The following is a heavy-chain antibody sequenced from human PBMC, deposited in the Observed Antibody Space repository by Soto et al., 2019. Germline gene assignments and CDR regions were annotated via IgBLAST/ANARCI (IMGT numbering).Heavy chain of an antibody. CDR1: GYSISSGYY. V-gene: IGHV4-38-2*01. CDR3: ARVWWRYDFWSGYYSLDP. CDR2: IYHSGST. D-gene: IGHD3-3*01. J-gene: IGHJ5*02. Sequence: SSPLSLTCAFSGYSISSGYYVGWIRQPPGNWLEWIGSIYHSGSTYYNPSLKSRVTISVYTSKNQFSLKLSSVTAADTAVYYCARVWWRYDFWSGYYSLDPWGQGTLVTVSS.